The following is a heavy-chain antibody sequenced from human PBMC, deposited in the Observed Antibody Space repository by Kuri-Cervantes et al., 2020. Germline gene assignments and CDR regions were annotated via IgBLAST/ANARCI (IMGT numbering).Heavy chain of an antibody. J-gene: IGHJ6*02. CDR1: GYTFTSYG. CDR3: ARERTTVTTHYYYHYGMDV. D-gene: IGHD4-17*01. V-gene: IGHV1-18*01. Sequence: ASVKVSCKASGYTFTSYGISWVRQAPGQGLEWMGWISAYNGNTNYAQKLQGRVTMTTDTSTSTAYMELRSLRSDDTAVYYCARERTTVTTHYYYHYGMDVWGQGTTVTVSS. CDR2: ISAYNGNT.